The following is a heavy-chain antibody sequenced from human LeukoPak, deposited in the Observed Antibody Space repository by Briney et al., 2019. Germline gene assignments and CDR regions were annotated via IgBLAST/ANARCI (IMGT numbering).Heavy chain of an antibody. D-gene: IGHD3-22*01. J-gene: IGHJ4*02. V-gene: IGHV3-21*01. Sequence: PGGSLRLSCAASGFTFSSYSMNWVRQAPGKGLEWVSSISSSSSYIYYADSVKGRFTISRDNAKNSLYLQMNSLRAEDTAVYYCARGAPLDDSSGPRPGYWGQGTLVTVSS. CDR2: ISSSSSYI. CDR1: GFTFSSYS. CDR3: ARGAPLDDSSGPRPGY.